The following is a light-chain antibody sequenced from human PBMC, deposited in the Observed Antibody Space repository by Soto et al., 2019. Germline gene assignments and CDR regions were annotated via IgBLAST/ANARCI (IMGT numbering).Light chain of an antibody. J-gene: IGKJ5*01. CDR1: QGISNY. CDR2: AAS. CDR3: QKYNSAPCT. Sequence: DIQMTQSPSSLSASVGDRVTITCRARQGISNYLAWYQQKPGKVPKLLIYAASTLQSGVPSRFSGSGSGTDVTLTISSLQPEDVATYYCQKYNSAPCTFGQGTRLEIK. V-gene: IGKV1-27*01.